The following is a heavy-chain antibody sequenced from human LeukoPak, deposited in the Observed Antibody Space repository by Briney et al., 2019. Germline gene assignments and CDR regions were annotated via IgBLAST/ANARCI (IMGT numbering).Heavy chain of an antibody. CDR3: ARVYSSSIQYYYYCYMDV. V-gene: IGHV3-30*02. J-gene: IGHJ6*03. CDR2: IWYVVSNT. CDR1: GFTPCSYV. D-gene: IGHD6-13*01. Sequence: PGGCLRHSCAESGFTPCSYVVHSGRPALGEGVGRVAFIWYVVSNTYSADSVKSGFTLSRDKSKKTLYLCKNRLRAEDTGVYYCARVYSSSIQYYYYCYMDVWGKGTTVTVSS.